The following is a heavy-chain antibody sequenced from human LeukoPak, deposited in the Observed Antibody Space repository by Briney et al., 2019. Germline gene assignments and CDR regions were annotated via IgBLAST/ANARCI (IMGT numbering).Heavy chain of an antibody. CDR1: GFTFSSYA. J-gene: IGHJ5*02. CDR2: ISGSGGST. Sequence: GGSLRLSCAASGFTFSSYAMSWVRQAPGKGLEWVSAISGSGGSTYYADSVKGRFTISRDNSKNTLYLQMTRLRAEDTTVYYCSKDLDWYHHWGERTLDTVSS. CDR3: SKDLDWYHH. V-gene: IGHV3-23*01.